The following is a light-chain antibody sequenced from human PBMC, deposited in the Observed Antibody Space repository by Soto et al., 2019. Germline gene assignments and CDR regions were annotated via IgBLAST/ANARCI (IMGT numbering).Light chain of an antibody. CDR1: QNINSRY. J-gene: IGKJ1*01. CDR2: GVS. V-gene: IGKV3-20*01. CDR3: QYYGDSGT. Sequence: EIVLTQSPGTLSLSPGDTATLSCRASQNINSRYVAWYQQKPGQAPSLLMYGVSIRATGFPDRFSGSGSGTDFTLTISRLETEDFAVYYCQYYGDSGTFGQGTKVDIK.